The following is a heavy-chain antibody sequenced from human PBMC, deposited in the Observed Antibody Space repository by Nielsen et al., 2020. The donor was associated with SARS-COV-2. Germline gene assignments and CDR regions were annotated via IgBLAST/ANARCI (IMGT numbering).Heavy chain of an antibody. D-gene: IGHD3-3*01. CDR2: ISYDGNNK. CDR1: GFIFSTYG. CDR3: ARDDFWSGYYLDY. Sequence: GESLKISCAASGFIFSTYGMHWVRQAPGQGLERVAIISYDGNNKYYADSVKGRFTISRDNAKNSLYLQMNSLRAEDTAVYYCARDDFWSGYYLDYWGQGTLVTVSS. J-gene: IGHJ4*02. V-gene: IGHV3-30*03.